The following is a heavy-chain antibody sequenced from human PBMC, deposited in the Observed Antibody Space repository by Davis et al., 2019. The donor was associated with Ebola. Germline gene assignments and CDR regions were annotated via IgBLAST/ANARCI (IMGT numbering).Heavy chain of an antibody. J-gene: IGHJ4*02. CDR3: ARDSIWFGELLSDYFDY. CDR2: INAYNGNT. D-gene: IGHD3-10*01. CDR1: GYTFTSYG. Sequence: ASVKVSCKASGYTFTSYGISWVRQAPGQGLEWMGWINAYNGNTNYALKLQGRVTMTTDTSTSTAYMELRSLRSDDTAVYYCARDSIWFGELLSDYFDYWGQGTLVTVSS. V-gene: IGHV1-18*01.